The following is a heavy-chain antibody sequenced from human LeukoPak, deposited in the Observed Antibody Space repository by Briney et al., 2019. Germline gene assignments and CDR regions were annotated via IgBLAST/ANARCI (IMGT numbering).Heavy chain of an antibody. D-gene: IGHD6-13*01. CDR1: GGSFSGYY. Sequence: SETLSLTRAVYGGSFSGYYWSWIRQPPGKGLEWIGEINHSGSTNYNPSLKSRVTISVDTSKNQFSLKLSSVTAADTAVYYCARRRYSSYFDYWGQGTLVTVSS. CDR2: INHSGST. J-gene: IGHJ4*02. CDR3: ARRRYSSYFDY. V-gene: IGHV4-34*01.